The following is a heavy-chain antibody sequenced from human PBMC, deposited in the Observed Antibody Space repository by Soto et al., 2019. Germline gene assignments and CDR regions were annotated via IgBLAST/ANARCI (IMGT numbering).Heavy chain of an antibody. D-gene: IGHD2-21*02. CDR3: ARSWDYCGGDCYPSYYYYGMDV. V-gene: IGHV1-18*01. J-gene: IGHJ6*02. Sequence: ASVKVSCKASGYTFTSYGISWVRQAPGQGLEWMGWIGAYNGNTNYAQKLQGRVTMTTDTSTSTAYMELRSLRSDDTAVYYCARSWDYCGGDCYPSYYYYGMDVWGQGTTVTVSS. CDR1: GYTFTSYG. CDR2: IGAYNGNT.